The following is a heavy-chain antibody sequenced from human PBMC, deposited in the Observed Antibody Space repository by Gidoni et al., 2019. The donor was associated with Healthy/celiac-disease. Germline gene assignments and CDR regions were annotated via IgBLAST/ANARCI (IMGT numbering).Heavy chain of an antibody. J-gene: IGHJ4*02. Sequence: QLQLQESGPGLVKPSETLSLTCTASGGSISSSSYYWGWIRQPPGKGLEWIGSIYYSGSTYYNPSLKSRVTISVDTSKNQFSLKLSSVTAADTAVYYCARHRVGGLGDYWGQGTLVTVSS. V-gene: IGHV4-39*01. CDR2: IYYSGST. D-gene: IGHD7-27*01. CDR3: ARHRVGGLGDY. CDR1: GGSISSSSYY.